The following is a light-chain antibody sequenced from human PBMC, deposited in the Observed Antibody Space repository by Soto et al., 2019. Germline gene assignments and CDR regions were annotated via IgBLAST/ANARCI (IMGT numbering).Light chain of an antibody. Sequence: SALAQPPSASGSPGQSVTISCTGTSSDVGAHNFVSWHQQHPGKAPKLMIYEVSKRPSGVPDRFSGSRSGNTASLTVSGLQAEDEDDYYCSSYAGSNNYVFGTGTKVTVL. CDR3: SSYAGSNNYV. CDR2: EVS. CDR1: SSDVGAHNF. V-gene: IGLV2-8*01. J-gene: IGLJ1*01.